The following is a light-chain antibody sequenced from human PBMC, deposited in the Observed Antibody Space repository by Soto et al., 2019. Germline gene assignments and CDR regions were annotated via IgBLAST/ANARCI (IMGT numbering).Light chain of an antibody. CDR1: GSDVGGYNY. CDR3: CSYAGSHSLYV. V-gene: IGLV2-11*01. Sequence: QSALTQPRSVSGSPGQSVTISCTGTGSDVGGYNYVSWYQQHPGKAPKLMIYDVSKRPSGVPDRFSGSKSGNTASLTISGLQAEDEADYYCCSYAGSHSLYVFGTGTKVTVL. CDR2: DVS. J-gene: IGLJ1*01.